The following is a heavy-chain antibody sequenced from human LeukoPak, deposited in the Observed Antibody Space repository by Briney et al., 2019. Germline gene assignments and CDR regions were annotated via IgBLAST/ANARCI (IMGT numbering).Heavy chain of an antibody. CDR1: GFIVSSNY. J-gene: IGHJ3*02. CDR3: ARGLGRELDGAFDI. V-gene: IGHV3-53*01. D-gene: IGHD3-10*01. CDR2: IYSGGGT. Sequence: GGSLRLSCAAPGFIVSSNYMSWVRQAPGKGLEWVSVIYSGGGTYYADSVKGRFTISRDNSRNTLYLQMNSLRAEDTAVYYCARGLGRELDGAFDIWGQGTMVTVSS.